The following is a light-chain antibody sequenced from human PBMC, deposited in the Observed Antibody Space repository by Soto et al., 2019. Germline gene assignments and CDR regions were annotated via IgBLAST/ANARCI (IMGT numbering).Light chain of an antibody. CDR1: QDVRNY. J-gene: IGKJ1*01. CDR2: GAF. Sequence: AIQMTQSPFSLSASVGDRVTIACRASQDVRNYLGWYQQKPGKAPKFLIYGAFSLESGVPSRFSGSGSGTDFTLTISSLQPDDFATYYCQQYNSYSWTFGQGTKVDIK. CDR3: QQYNSYSWT. V-gene: IGKV1-6*01.